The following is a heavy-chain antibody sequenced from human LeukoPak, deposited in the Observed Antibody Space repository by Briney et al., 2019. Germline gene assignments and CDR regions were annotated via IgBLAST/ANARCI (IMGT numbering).Heavy chain of an antibody. CDR1: GYTFTGYY. CDR3: ARDRTDSSGWYGDAFDI. D-gene: IGHD6-19*01. J-gene: IGHJ3*02. Sequence: GASVKVSCKASGYTFTGYYMHWVRQAPGQGLEWMGWINPNSGGTNYAQKFQGRVTMTRDTSISTAYMELSRLRSDDTAVYYCARDRTDSSGWYGDAFDIWGQGTMVTVSS. V-gene: IGHV1-2*02. CDR2: INPNSGGT.